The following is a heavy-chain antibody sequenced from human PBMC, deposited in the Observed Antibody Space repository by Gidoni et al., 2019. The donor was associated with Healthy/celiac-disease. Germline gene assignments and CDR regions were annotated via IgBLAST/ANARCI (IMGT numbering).Heavy chain of an antibody. CDR1: GGSISSYY. D-gene: IGHD3-10*01. CDR3: ARDLGITPRQIRPRAFDI. V-gene: IGHV4-59*01. CDR2: IYYSGST. J-gene: IGHJ3*02. Sequence: QVQLQESGPGLVKPSETLSLTCTVSGGSISSYYWSWIRQPPGKGLEWIGYIYYSGSTNYNPSLKSRVTISVDTSKNQFSLKLSSVTAADTAVYYCARDLGITPRQIRPRAFDIWGQGTMVTVSS.